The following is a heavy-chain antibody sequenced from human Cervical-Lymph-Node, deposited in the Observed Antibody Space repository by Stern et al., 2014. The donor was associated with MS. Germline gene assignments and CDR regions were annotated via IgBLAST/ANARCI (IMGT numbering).Heavy chain of an antibody. V-gene: IGHV4-31*03. J-gene: IGHJ2*01. CDR3: ARATLGGLDWYFDL. Sequence: VQLVESGPGLVKPSQTLSLTCTVSGDSISSGGYYWSWIRQHPGQGLEWIGYINYSGRTYYKPSLKSRVTISVDTSKNTFSLKLTSVTAADTAVYYCARATLGGLDWYFDLWGRGTLVTASS. CDR2: INYSGRT. D-gene: IGHD3-16*01. CDR1: GDSISSGGYY.